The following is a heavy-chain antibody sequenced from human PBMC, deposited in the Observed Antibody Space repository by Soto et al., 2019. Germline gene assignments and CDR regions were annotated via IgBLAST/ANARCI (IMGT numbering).Heavy chain of an antibody. J-gene: IGHJ4*02. CDR1: GGTFSNYP. Sequence: QVQLVQSGAEVKKPGSSVKVSCKASGGTFSNYPITWVRQAPGQGLEWMGGIIPMFGTANYPQKFQGRVTFTADESTSTAYMDLSSLRAEDTAVYYCVSPPTPRGGSPYYFDYWGQGTLVTVSS. CDR3: VSPPTPRGGSPYYFDY. D-gene: IGHD3-16*01. CDR2: IIPMFGTA. V-gene: IGHV1-69*01.